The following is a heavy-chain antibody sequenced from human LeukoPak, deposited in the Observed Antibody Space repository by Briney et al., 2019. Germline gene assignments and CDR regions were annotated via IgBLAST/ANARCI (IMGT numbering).Heavy chain of an antibody. V-gene: IGHV3-7*03. CDR2: INPSESVK. D-gene: IGHD3-16*01. CDR1: GFTFNTYW. Sequence: PGGSLRLSCTASGFTFNTYWMNWARQAPGKGLEWVASINPSESVKYYVNSVKGRFTISRDNAKNSLYLQTSNLRAEDTAVYFCARGGGLDVWGQGATVTVSS. CDR3: ARGGGLDV. J-gene: IGHJ6*02.